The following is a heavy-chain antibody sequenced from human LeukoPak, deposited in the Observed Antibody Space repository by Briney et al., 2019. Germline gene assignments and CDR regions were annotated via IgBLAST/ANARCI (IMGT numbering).Heavy chain of an antibody. D-gene: IGHD2-21*02. CDR1: GFTFSSYV. CDR2: IRYDGSNK. J-gene: IGHJ5*02. Sequence: GRSLRLSCAASGFTFSSYVMHWVRQAPGKGLEWVAFIRYDGSNKYYADSVKGRFTISRDNSKNTLYLQMNSLRAEDTAVYYCAKEGYCGGDCYSGYNWFDPWGQGTLVTVSS. V-gene: IGHV3-30*02. CDR3: AKEGYCGGDCYSGYNWFDP.